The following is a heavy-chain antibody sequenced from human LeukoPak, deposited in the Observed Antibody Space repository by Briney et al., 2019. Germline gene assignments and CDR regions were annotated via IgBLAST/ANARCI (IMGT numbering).Heavy chain of an antibody. V-gene: IGHV4-39*07. D-gene: IGHD2-2*02. CDR1: GGSISSRSYY. Sequence: SETLSLTCTVSGGSISSRSYYWGWIRQPPGKGLEWIGIIYYSGSTYYNPSLKSRVTISVDTSKNQFSLKLNSVTAADTAVYYCARAPATAIPPDLHFGYWGQGTLVTVSS. CDR3: ARAPATAIPPDLHFGY. J-gene: IGHJ4*02. CDR2: IYYSGST.